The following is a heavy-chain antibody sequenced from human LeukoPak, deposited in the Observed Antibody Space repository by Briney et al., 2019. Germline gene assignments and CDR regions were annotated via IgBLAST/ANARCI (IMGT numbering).Heavy chain of an antibody. J-gene: IGHJ4*02. CDR2: INPSGGST. CDR1: GYTFTIYY. V-gene: IGHV1-46*01. Sequence: ASVTVSCTASGYTFTIYYTHWVRQAPGQGLEWMGIINPSGGSTSYAQKFQGRVTMTRDTSTSTVYMELSSLRSEDTAVYYCARGPAAGTAWPFDYWGQGTLVTVSS. D-gene: IGHD6-13*01. CDR3: ARGPAAGTAWPFDY.